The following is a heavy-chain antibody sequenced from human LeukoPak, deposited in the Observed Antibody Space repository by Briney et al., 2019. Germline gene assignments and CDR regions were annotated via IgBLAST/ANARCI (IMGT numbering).Heavy chain of an antibody. J-gene: IGHJ5*02. CDR1: GFTFNSYG. D-gene: IGHD1-20*01. CDR3: AKDYGLTGTGGAWLDP. V-gene: IGHV3-30*02. Sequence: GGSLRLSCAASGFTFNSYGMHWVRQAPGKGLEWVAFIRFDASNKYYVDSVKGRFTISRDNSKNTLYLQMNGLRVEDAAVYYCAKDYGLTGTGGAWLDPWGQGTLVTVSS. CDR2: IRFDASNK.